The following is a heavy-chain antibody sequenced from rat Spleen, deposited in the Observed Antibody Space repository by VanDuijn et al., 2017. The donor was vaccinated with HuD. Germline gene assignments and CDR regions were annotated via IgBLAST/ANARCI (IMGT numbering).Heavy chain of an antibody. CDR3: ARANRESYAHFDY. CDR2: IWTGGTT. Sequence: QVQLKESGPGLVQPSQTLSLTCTVSGFSPTNYHVSWVRQPPGKGLEWMGVIWTGGTTAYNSLLKSRLSISRDIPKNQVFLEMNSLQTEYTATYYCARANRESYAHFDYWGQGVMVTVSS. J-gene: IGHJ2*01. V-gene: IGHV2-43*01. D-gene: IGHD1-12*01. CDR1: GFSPTNYH.